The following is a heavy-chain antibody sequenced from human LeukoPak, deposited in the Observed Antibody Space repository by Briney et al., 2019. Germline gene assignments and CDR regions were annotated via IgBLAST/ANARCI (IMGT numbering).Heavy chain of an antibody. V-gene: IGHV1-3*01. J-gene: IGHJ4*02. CDR3: ARYFGDYFDY. CDR2: INAGNGHT. D-gene: IGHD4-17*01. Sequence: ASVKVSCKASGYTFTNYAMHWVRQAPGQRLEWMGWINAGNGHTKYSQNFQDRVTITTDTSATTAYMGLSSLRSEGTAVYYCARYFGDYFDYWGQGTLVTVSS. CDR1: GYTFTNYA.